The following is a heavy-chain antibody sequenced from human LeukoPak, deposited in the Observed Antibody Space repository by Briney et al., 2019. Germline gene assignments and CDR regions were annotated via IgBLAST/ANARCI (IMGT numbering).Heavy chain of an antibody. CDR1: GGSFSGYY. CDR3: ARGPGPHSSGRGWYFDL. Sequence: SETLSLTCAVYGGSFSGYYWSWIRQPPGKGLEWIGYIYYSGSTNYNPSLKSRVTISVDTSKNQFSLKLSSVTAADTAVYYCARGPGPHSSGRGWYFDLWGRGTLVTVSS. J-gene: IGHJ2*01. CDR2: IYYSGST. D-gene: IGHD6-19*01. V-gene: IGHV4-34*01.